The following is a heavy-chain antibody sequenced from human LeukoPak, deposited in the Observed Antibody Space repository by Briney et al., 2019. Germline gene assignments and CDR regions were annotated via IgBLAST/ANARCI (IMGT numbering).Heavy chain of an antibody. CDR1: GFTFSGYA. CDR2: ITRSAVST. CDR3: AKSDWFGEPGMD. D-gene: IGHD3-10*01. V-gene: IGHV3-23*01. Sequence: GGSLRLSCAASGFTFSGYAMTWVRQAPGKGLEWVSRITRSAVSTYYADSVRGRFTISRDNVNNRLFLQMNSLRDDDTAVYYCAKSDWFGEPGMDWGQGTLVSVSS. J-gene: IGHJ4*02.